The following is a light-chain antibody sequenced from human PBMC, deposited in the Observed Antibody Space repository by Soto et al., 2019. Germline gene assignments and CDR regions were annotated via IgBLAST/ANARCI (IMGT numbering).Light chain of an antibody. Sequence: QSVLTQPPSASGTPGQRVTISCSGSSSNIGSNYVYWYQQLPGTAPKLLIYRNNQRPSGVPARFSCSKSGSSASLAISGFRSEDEADYYCAAWDDSLSGRVVFGGGTKLTVL. CDR1: SSNIGSNY. CDR2: RNN. V-gene: IGLV1-47*01. CDR3: AAWDDSLSGRVV. J-gene: IGLJ2*01.